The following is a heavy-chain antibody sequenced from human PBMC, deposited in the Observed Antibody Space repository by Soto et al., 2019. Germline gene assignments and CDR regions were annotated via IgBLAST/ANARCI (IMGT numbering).Heavy chain of an antibody. Sequence: PSETLSLTCIVSGDSISYHYWTWIRQPPGKGLEWIGCIYYTGSTNYNPSLKSRVSMSLDTSKKQFSLKLTSVTPADTAVYYCAREEVTMVRGIFRNWFDPWGQGILVTVSS. J-gene: IGHJ5*02. CDR3: AREEVTMVRGIFRNWFDP. CDR2: IYYTGST. V-gene: IGHV4-59*11. D-gene: IGHD3-10*01. CDR1: GDSISYHY.